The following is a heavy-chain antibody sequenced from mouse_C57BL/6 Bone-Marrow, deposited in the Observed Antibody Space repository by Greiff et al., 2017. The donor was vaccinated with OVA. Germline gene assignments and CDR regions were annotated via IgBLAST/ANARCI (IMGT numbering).Heavy chain of an antibody. J-gene: IGHJ3*01. V-gene: IGHV5-17*01. CDR1: GFTFSDYG. CDR2: ISSGSSTS. Sequence: EVQLVESGGGLVKPGGSLKLSCAASGFTFSDYGMHWVRQAPEKGLEWVAYISSGSSTSYYADTVKGRFTISRDNAKNTLFLQMTILRSEDTAMYYCARNGYYPFSYWGQGTLVTVSA. D-gene: IGHD2-3*01. CDR3: ARNGYYPFSY.